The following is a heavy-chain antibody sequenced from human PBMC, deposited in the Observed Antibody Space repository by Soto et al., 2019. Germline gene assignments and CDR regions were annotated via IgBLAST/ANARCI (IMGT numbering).Heavy chain of an antibody. CDR3: AKVPYDFWSGYSPPLYFDY. Sequence: EVQLLESGGGLVQPGGSLRLSCAASGFTFSSYVMSWVRQAPGKGLEWVSGISGSGGSTYYADSVKGRFTISRDNSKNTLYLQMNSLRAEDTAVDYCAKVPYDFWSGYSPPLYFDYWGQGTLVTVSS. J-gene: IGHJ4*02. CDR1: GFTFSSYV. D-gene: IGHD3-3*01. CDR2: ISGSGGST. V-gene: IGHV3-23*01.